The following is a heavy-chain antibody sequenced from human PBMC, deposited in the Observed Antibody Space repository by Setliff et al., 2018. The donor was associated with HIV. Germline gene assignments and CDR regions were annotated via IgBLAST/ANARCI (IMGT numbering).Heavy chain of an antibody. CDR1: GYTFTRFA. J-gene: IGHJ4*02. D-gene: IGHD2-15*01. CDR3: ARSHFYCSGGSCYSGYFDY. V-gene: IGHV7-4-1*01. CDR2: IDTNTGNP. Sequence: GASVKVSCKASGYTFTRFAINWVRQAPGQGLEWMGWIDTNTGNPTYAQGFTGRFVFSLDTSVSTAYLQILKAEDTAVYYCARSHFYCSGGSCYSGYFDYWGQGTLVTVSS.